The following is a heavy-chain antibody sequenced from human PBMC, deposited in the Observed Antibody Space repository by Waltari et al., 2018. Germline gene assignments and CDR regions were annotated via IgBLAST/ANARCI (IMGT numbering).Heavy chain of an antibody. CDR3: AKDRVKWDV. J-gene: IGHJ6*02. CDR1: GFTFSRYA. CDR2: ISGNGGGT. D-gene: IGHD3-10*01. V-gene: IGHV3-23*01. Sequence: EEQLLESGGGLVQPGGSLRLPVAASGFTFSRYAMRWVRQAPGKGLEWVASISGNGGGTHYADSVKGRFTISRDNSKNTLYVQMNSLRAEDTAVYYCAKDRVKWDVWGQGTTVTVSS.